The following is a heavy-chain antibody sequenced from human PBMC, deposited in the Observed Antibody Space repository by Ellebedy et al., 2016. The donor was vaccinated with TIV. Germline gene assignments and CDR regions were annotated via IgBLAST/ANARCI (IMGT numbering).Heavy chain of an antibody. CDR2: ILPGGSDT. CDR3: ARLTVIDDMWSGWPVAPGFFDP. J-gene: IGHJ5*02. CDR1: GYSFTSHW. D-gene: IGHD3/OR15-3a*01. V-gene: IGHV5-51*01. Sequence: GESLKISCKGSGYSFTSHWIAWVRQVLGKGLEWMGIILPGGSDTSYSPSFQGQVTISADEAITTAYLQWSSLKASDRAMYYCARLTVIDDMWSGWPVAPGFFDPWGQGTLVTVSS.